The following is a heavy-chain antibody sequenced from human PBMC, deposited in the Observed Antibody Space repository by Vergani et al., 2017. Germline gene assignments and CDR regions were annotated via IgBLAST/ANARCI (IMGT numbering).Heavy chain of an antibody. D-gene: IGHD5-18*01. Sequence: EVQLLESGGGLVQPGGSLRLSCAASGFTFSSYAMSWVRQAPGKGLEWVSAISGSGGSTYYADSVQGRFTISRENSKNTLYLQMNSLRAEDTAVYYCAKDPRYSYGGFDPWGQGTLVTVSS. J-gene: IGHJ5*02. V-gene: IGHV3-23*01. CDR3: AKDPRYSYGGFDP. CDR1: GFTFSSYA. CDR2: ISGSGGST.